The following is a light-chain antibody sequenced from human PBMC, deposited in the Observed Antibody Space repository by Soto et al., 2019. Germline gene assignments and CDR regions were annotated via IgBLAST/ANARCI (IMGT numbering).Light chain of an antibody. CDR1: QRIDTW. V-gene: IGKV1-5*03. CDR3: QQYETFSPWT. Sequence: DIQMTQSPSTLSASLGDRVTITCRASQRIDTWLAWYQQKPGTAPKLLIYKATILQSGVPSRFSGSGSGTEFTLAISSLQPDDFATYYCQQYETFSPWTFGQGTKVDI. J-gene: IGKJ1*01. CDR2: KAT.